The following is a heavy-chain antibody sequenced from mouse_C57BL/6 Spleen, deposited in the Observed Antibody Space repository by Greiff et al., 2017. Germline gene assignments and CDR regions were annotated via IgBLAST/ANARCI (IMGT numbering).Heavy chain of an antibody. D-gene: IGHD2-5*01. CDR2: ISSGGSYT. J-gene: IGHJ2*01. V-gene: IGHV5-6*01. CDR3: ARHEDYSNYPYYFDY. CDR1: GFTFSSYG. Sequence: EVQLVESGGDLVKPGGSLKLSCAASGFTFSSYGMSWVRQTPDKRLEWVATISSGGSYTYYPDSVKGRFTISRDNAKNTLYLQMSSLKSEDTAMYYCARHEDYSNYPYYFDYWGQGTTLTVSS.